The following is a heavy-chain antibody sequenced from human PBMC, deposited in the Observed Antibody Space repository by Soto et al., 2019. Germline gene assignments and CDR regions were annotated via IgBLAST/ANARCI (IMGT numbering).Heavy chain of an antibody. Sequence: GASAEVSCEEPGLGQDGISLHWARQAPGKGLEWMGGFDPEDGETIYAQKFQGRVTMTEDTSTDTAYMELSSLRSEDTAVYYCATESFLTGHYLWGQGTLVTVSS. V-gene: IGHV1-24*01. CDR1: GLGQDGIS. CDR2: FDPEDGET. D-gene: IGHD3-9*01. J-gene: IGHJ5*02. CDR3: ATESFLTGHYL.